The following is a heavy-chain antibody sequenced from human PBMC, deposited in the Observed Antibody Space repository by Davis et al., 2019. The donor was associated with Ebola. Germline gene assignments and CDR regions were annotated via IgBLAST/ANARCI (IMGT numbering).Heavy chain of an antibody. CDR1: GGTFSSYA. V-gene: IGHV1-69*05. CDR3: ARDHGPYYYGSGSYEIWIPNYFDH. D-gene: IGHD3-10*01. CDR2: IIPIFGTA. J-gene: IGHJ4*02. Sequence: SVKVSCKASGGTFSSYAISWVRQAPGQGLEWMGGIIPIFGTANYAQKFQGRVTMTRDTSTSTVYMELSSLRSEDTAVYYCARDHGPYYYGSGSYEIWIPNYFDHWGQGTLVTVSS.